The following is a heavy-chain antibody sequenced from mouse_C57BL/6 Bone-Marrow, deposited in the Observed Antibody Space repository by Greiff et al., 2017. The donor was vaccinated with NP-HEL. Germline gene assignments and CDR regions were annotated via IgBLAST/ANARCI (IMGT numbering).Heavy chain of an antibody. CDR1: GYAFSSSW. Sequence: LVESGPELVKPGASVKISCKASGYAFSSSWMNWVKQRPGKGLEWIGRIYPGDGDTNYNGKFKGKATLTADKSSSTAYMQLSSLTSEDSAVYFCARFGSSCYFDYWGQGTTLTVSS. D-gene: IGHD1-3*01. CDR3: ARFGSSCYFDY. V-gene: IGHV1-82*01. CDR2: IYPGDGDT. J-gene: IGHJ2*01.